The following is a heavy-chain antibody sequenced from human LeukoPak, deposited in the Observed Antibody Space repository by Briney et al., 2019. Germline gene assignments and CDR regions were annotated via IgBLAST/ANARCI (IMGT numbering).Heavy chain of an antibody. CDR3: ARSSLAVAGSVFGY. CDR2: ISTYNGNT. V-gene: IGHV1-18*01. CDR1: GYTFTSYG. D-gene: IGHD6-19*01. Sequence: ASVKVSCKASGYTFTSYGISWVRQAPGQGLEWMGWISTYNGNTHYAQKLQGRVTMTTDTSTSTAYMELRSLRSDGTAVYYCARSSLAVAGSVFGYWGQGTLVTVSS. J-gene: IGHJ4*02.